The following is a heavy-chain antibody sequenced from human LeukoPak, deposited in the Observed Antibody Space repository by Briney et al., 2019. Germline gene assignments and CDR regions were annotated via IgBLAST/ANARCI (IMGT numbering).Heavy chain of an antibody. D-gene: IGHD3-16*01. CDR1: GYTFTSYY. V-gene: IGHV1-46*01. CDR3: ASIRDGGRGGLQFDY. Sequence: ASVKVSCKASGYTFTSYYMHWVRQAPGQGLEWMGIINPSGGSTSYAQKFQGRVTMTRDTSTSTVYMELSSLRSDDTAVYYCASIRDGGRGGLQFDYWGQGTLVTVSS. J-gene: IGHJ4*02. CDR2: INPSGGST.